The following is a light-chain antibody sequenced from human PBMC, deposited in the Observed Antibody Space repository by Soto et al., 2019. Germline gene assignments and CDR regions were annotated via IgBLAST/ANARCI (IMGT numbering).Light chain of an antibody. J-gene: IGLJ1*01. Sequence: QSVLTQPPSASGTPGQRVTISCSGSSSNIGTNYVYWYQQLPGTAPKLLISRNNQRPSGVPDRFSGSKSGTSASLAISGLRSEDEADYYCAAWDDSLSYVFGTGTKVTVL. V-gene: IGLV1-47*01. CDR1: SSNIGTNY. CDR3: AAWDDSLSYV. CDR2: RNN.